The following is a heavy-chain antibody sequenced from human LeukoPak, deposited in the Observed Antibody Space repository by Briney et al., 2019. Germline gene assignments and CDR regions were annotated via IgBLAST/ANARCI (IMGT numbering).Heavy chain of an antibody. CDR3: ARTRHSGSLDY. Sequence: PSETLSLTCTVSGDSISGNYWSWIRQPPGKGLEWIGYIYSSGSTKYNPSLKSRVTISVDTSKNRFSLKLSSVTAADTAVYHCARTRHSGSLDYWGQGTLVTVSS. CDR1: GDSISGNY. CDR2: IYSSGST. D-gene: IGHD3-10*01. V-gene: IGHV4-59*01. J-gene: IGHJ4*02.